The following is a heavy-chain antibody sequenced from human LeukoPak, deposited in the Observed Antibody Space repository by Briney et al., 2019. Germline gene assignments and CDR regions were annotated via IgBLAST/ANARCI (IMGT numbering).Heavy chain of an antibody. V-gene: IGHV3-21*04. CDR2: ISSSSSYI. D-gene: IGHD3-22*01. CDR3: AKDIEVVITPFDY. J-gene: IGHJ4*02. CDR1: GFTFSSYS. Sequence: GGSLRLSCAASGFTFSSYSMNWVRQAPGKGLEWVSSISSSSSYIYYADSVKGRFTISRDNSKNTLYLQMNSLRAEDTAVYYCAKDIEVVITPFDYWGQGTLVTVSS.